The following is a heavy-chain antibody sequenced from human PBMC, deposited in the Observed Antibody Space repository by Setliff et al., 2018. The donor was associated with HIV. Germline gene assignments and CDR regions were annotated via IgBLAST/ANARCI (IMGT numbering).Heavy chain of an antibody. CDR3: AREPNSITWHVDY. D-gene: IGHD6-13*01. Sequence: GASVKVSCKTSGYSFRNYGITWARLAPGQGLEWMGWINNYNGNTNSAQEFRDRVSLSADASSSTTYLEVRNLTFDDTAVYYCAREPNSITWHVDYWGQGTLVTVSS. V-gene: IGHV1-18*01. J-gene: IGHJ4*02. CDR1: GYSFRNYG. CDR2: INNYNGNT.